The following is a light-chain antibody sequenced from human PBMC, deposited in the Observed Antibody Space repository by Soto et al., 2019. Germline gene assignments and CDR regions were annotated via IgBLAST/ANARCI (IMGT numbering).Light chain of an antibody. CDR1: QSISSW. CDR3: QQHYSYWT. V-gene: IGKV1-5*03. CDR2: KAS. Sequence: DIQMTQSPSTLSASVGDRVTITCRASQSISSWLAWYQQKPGKAPKLLLYKASSLEGGVPSRFSGNGSGTEFTLTISSLQPDDFATYYCQQHYSYWTFGQGTKV. J-gene: IGKJ1*01.